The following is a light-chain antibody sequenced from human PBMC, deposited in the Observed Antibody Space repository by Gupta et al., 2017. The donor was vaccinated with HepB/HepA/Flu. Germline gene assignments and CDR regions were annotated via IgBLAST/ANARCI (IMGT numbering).Light chain of an antibody. CDR2: INGDGSH. CDR1: SGHSNFA. Sequence: QLVLTQSPSASASLGASVKLTCTLSSGHSNFAIAWHQQQPDKGPHYLMKINGDGSHSRGDGIPDRFSGSSSGAERYLTIASLQSEDEADYYCQTWKNGNLVFGGGIKLTVL. V-gene: IGLV4-69*01. J-gene: IGLJ2*01. CDR3: QTWKNGNLV.